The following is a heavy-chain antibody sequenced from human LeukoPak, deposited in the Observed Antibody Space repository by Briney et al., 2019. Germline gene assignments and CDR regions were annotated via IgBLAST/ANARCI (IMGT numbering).Heavy chain of an antibody. V-gene: IGHV4-34*01. Sequence: SETLSLTCAVYGGSFSGYYWSWIRQPPGKGLEWIGEINHSGSTNYNPSLKSRVTISVDTSKDQFSLKLSSVTAADTAVYYCARVSYYGSGNGMDVWGQGTTVTVSS. CDR3: ARVSYYGSGNGMDV. CDR2: INHSGST. J-gene: IGHJ6*02. CDR1: GGSFSGYY. D-gene: IGHD3-10*01.